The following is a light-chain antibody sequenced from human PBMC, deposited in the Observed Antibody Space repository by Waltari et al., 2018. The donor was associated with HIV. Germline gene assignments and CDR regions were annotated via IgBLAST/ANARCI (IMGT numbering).Light chain of an antibody. CDR2: QVT. CDR3: SSDRSDVTLAV. Sequence: QSALTQPASVSGSPGQSVTISCTGTSSDIGGYNFVSWYRQHTGKAPQLLIFQVTHRPSGVSDRFSGSKSGNTASLTISGLQAEDEADYYCSSDRSDVTLAVFGGGTKVTVL. CDR1: SSDIGGYNF. J-gene: IGLJ2*01. V-gene: IGLV2-14*01.